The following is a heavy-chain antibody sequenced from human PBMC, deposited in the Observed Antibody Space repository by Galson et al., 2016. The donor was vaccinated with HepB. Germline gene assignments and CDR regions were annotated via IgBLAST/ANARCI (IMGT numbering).Heavy chain of an antibody. Sequence: ETLSPTCEVSGGSLGTYYWSWIRQPPGQGLEWIGLIFHSGRVNYTPSLASRVTISVDTSNNPFALRLTSVTAADTALYFCARVAQVSYWNIDYWGRGTLVAVSS. V-gene: IGHV4-34*12. J-gene: IGHJ4*02. CDR1: GGSLGTYY. CDR3: ARVAQVSYWNIDY. D-gene: IGHD1/OR15-1a*01. CDR2: IFHSGRV.